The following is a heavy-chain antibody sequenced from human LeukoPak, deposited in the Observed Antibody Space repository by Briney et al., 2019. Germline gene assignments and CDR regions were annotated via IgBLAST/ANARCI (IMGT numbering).Heavy chain of an antibody. V-gene: IGHV3-21*01. D-gene: IGHD2-2*01. CDR2: ISSSSSYI. Sequence: GGSLRLSCAASGFTFSSYSMNWVRQAPGKGLEWVSSISSSSSYIYYADSVKGRFTISRDNAKNSLYLQMNSLRAEDTAVYYCARVVDCSSTSCPHHGTHGDDYWGQGTLVTVSS. CDR1: GFTFSSYS. J-gene: IGHJ4*02. CDR3: ARVVDCSSTSCPHHGTHGDDY.